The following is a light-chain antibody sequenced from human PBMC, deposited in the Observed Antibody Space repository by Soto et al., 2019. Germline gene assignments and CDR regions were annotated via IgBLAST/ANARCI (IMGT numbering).Light chain of an antibody. J-gene: IGKJ1*01. CDR2: GES. V-gene: IGKV3-20*01. CDR1: QSVSSSY. Sequence: EIVLTQSPGTLSLSPGESATLSCRASQSVSSSYLAWYQQKPGQAPRLLIYGESSRATGIPDRFSGSGSGTDLTLTISRLEPEDFATYYCQHYNSYSEACGQGTKVDIK. CDR3: QHYNSYSEA.